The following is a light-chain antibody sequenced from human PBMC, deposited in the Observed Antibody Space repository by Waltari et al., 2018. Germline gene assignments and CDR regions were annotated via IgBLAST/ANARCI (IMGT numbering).Light chain of an antibody. CDR1: QGISNS. V-gene: IGKV1-NL1*01. J-gene: IGKJ1*01. CDR3: QQYYTMWT. Sequence: DIQMTQSPSSLSASVGARVTITCRASQGISNSLAWYQQKAGKAPKPLLSGAARLESGVPSRFSGSGSGTHYTLTISSLQPEDFATYYCQQYYTMWTFGQGTKLEVK. CDR2: GAA.